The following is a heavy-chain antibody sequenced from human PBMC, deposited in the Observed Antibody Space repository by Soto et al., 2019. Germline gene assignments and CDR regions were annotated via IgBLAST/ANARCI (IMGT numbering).Heavy chain of an antibody. CDR1: GGTFSSYA. CDR2: IIPIFGTA. V-gene: IGHV1-69*13. D-gene: IGHD2-8*01. CDR3: ASGYCTNGVCAGPPYGMDV. J-gene: IGHJ6*02. Sequence: GASVKVSCKASGGTFSSYAISWVRQAPGQGLEWMGGIIPIFGTANYAQKFQGRVTITADESTSTAYMELSSLRSEDTAVYYCASGYCTNGVCAGPPYGMDVWGQGTTVTVSS.